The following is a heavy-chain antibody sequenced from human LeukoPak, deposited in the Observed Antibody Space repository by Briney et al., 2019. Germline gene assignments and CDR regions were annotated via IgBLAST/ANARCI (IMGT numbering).Heavy chain of an antibody. CDR3: AKDDYGHTPGVY. CDR2: IHHDGSNK. J-gene: IGHJ4*02. D-gene: IGHD4/OR15-4a*01. V-gene: IGHV3-30*02. Sequence: PGGSLRLSCAASGFTFSSYGMHWVRQAPGKGLDWVAFIHHDGSNKYYADSVKGRFTISRDNSKNTLYLQMNSLRAEDTAVYYCAKDDYGHTPGVYWGQGTLVTVSS. CDR1: GFTFSSYG.